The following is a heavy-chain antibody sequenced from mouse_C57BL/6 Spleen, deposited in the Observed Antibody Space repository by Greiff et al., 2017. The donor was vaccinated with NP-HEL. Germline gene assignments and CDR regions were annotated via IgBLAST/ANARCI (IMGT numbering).Heavy chain of an antibody. V-gene: IGHV1-15*01. J-gene: IGHJ3*01. CDR1: GYTFTDYE. D-gene: IGHD2-4*01. CDR3: TRLGDYERLAY. Sequence: QVQLQQSGAELVRPGASVTLSCKASGYTFTDYEMHWVKQTPVHGLEWIGAIDPETGGTAYNQKFKGKAILTADKSSSTAYMELRSLTSEDSAFYYGTRLGDYERLAYWGQGTLVTVSA. CDR2: IDPETGGT.